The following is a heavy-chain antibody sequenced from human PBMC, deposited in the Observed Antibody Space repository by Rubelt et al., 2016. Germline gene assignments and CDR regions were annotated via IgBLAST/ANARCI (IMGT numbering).Heavy chain of an antibody. CDR1: GGSISSSSYY. CDR3: ARDFPLNYGAKYGMDV. J-gene: IGHJ6*02. Sequence: QLQLQESGPGLVKPSETLSLTCTVSGGSISSSSYYWGWIRQPPGKGLEWIGYVYSSGSTNYNPSLKSRVTISVDTSKNQFSLKLSSVTAAVTAGYYCARDFPLNYGAKYGMDVWGQGTTVTVSS. D-gene: IGHD4-17*01. V-gene: IGHV4-61*05. CDR2: VYSSGST.